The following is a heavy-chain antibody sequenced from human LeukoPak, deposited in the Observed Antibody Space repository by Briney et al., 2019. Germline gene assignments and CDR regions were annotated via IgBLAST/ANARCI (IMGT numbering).Heavy chain of an antibody. CDR1: GFTFSSYA. D-gene: IGHD2-21*01. V-gene: IGHV3-23*01. CDR3: AKDKCGASSCPTLVPQPFYFES. Sequence: GGSLRLSCAASGFTFSSYAMSWVRQAPGKGLEWVSSISSNGGVTDYADSVKGRFTISRDNSRNVLFLEMDSLRAEDTATYYCAKDKCGASSCPTLVPQPFYFESWGRGALITVSS. J-gene: IGHJ4*02. CDR2: ISSNGGVT.